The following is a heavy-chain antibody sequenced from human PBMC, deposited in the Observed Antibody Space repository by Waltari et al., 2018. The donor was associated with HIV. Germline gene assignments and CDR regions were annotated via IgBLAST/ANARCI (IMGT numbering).Heavy chain of an antibody. CDR3: ARVESMLRVVHFDY. J-gene: IGHJ4*02. V-gene: IGHV1-18*04. CDR1: GHSFRSYS. D-gene: IGHD3-16*01. Sequence: QIQLVESGGEMKKTGASVKVSCKASGHSFRSYSISWVRQAPGQGLEWMGWISGYNYNTKYAEKYQGRVTMTTDTSTSTAYMELRNLRSDDTAMYYCARVESMLRVVHFDYWGQGTLVTVSS. CDR2: ISGYNYNT.